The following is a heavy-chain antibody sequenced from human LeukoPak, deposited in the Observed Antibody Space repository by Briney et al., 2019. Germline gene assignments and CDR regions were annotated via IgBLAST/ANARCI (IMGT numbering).Heavy chain of an antibody. D-gene: IGHD4-23*01. V-gene: IGHV3-7*01. CDR3: AKGGGNLDA. CDR2: MNQAGSDK. CDR1: GFTFSSSW. J-gene: IGHJ1*01. Sequence: GGSLRLFCAASGFTFSSSWMSWVRQAPGKGLEWVANMNQAGSDKFYVDSVKGRFTISRDNAKSSLDLQMNSLRAEDTAVYYCAKGGGNLDAWGQGTLVTVSS.